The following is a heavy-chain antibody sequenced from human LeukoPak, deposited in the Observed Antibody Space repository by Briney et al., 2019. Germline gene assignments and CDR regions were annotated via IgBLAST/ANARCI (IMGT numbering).Heavy chain of an antibody. Sequence: GGSLRLSCAASGFTFSSDWMSWVRQAPGTGLEWVANIKQDGSEKYYVDSVKGRFTISRDNAKSSLYLQMNSLRAEDTAVYYCARDGNYYDSSGPAHYWGQGTLVTVSS. V-gene: IGHV3-7*01. J-gene: IGHJ4*02. CDR2: IKQDGSEK. CDR3: ARDGNYYDSSGPAHY. D-gene: IGHD3-22*01. CDR1: GFTFSSDW.